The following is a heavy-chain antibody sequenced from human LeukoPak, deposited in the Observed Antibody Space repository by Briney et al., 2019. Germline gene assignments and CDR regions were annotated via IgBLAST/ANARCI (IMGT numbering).Heavy chain of an antibody. J-gene: IGHJ4*02. CDR2: IKSKTDGGTT. CDR1: GFTFSNAW. V-gene: IGHV3-15*01. Sequence: PGGSLRLSCAASGFTFSNAWMSWVRQAPGKGLEWVGRIKSKTDGGTTDYAAPVKGRFTISRDDSKNTLYLQMNSPKTEDTAVYYCTTEDGVVGATFKTFDYWGQGTLVTVSS. D-gene: IGHD1-26*01. CDR3: TTEDGVVGATFKTFDY.